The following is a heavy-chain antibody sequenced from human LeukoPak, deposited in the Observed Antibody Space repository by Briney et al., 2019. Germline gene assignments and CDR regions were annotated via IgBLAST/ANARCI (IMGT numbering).Heavy chain of an antibody. CDR2: IYSGGST. J-gene: IGHJ5*02. Sequence: GGSLRLSCAASGFTVSSNYMSWVRQAPGKGLEWVSVIYSGGSTYYADSVKGRFTISRDNSKNTLYLQMNSLRAEDTAVYYCARGYDSNNWFDPWGQGTLVTVSS. D-gene: IGHD1-1*01. CDR3: ARGYDSNNWFDP. V-gene: IGHV3-53*01. CDR1: GFTVSSNY.